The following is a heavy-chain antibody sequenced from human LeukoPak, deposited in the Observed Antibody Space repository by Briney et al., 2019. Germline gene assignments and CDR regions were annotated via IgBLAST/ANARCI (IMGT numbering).Heavy chain of an antibody. CDR2: INKDGSST. Sequence: GGSLRLSCAASGFTFSSYWMHWVRQAPGKGLVWVSHINKDGSSTSYADSVKGRFTISRDNAKNTLYLQMNSLRAEDTAVYYCAKYVSARGPPYALAVWGQGTTVTVSS. V-gene: IGHV3-74*01. J-gene: IGHJ6*02. CDR1: GFTFSSYW. CDR3: AKYVSARGPPYALAV. D-gene: IGHD2/OR15-2a*01.